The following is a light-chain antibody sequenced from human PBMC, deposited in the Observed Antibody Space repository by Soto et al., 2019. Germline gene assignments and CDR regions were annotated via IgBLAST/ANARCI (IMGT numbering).Light chain of an antibody. Sequence: QSVLNQPPSASGFPGQSVTISCTGTSSDVGGYNYVSWYQQHPGKAPKLMIYEVSKRPSGVPDRFSGSKSGNTASLTVSGLQAEDEADYYCISYAGSNLLYVFGTGTKVTV. V-gene: IGLV2-8*01. CDR2: EVS. CDR3: ISYAGSNLLYV. CDR1: SSDVGGYNY. J-gene: IGLJ1*01.